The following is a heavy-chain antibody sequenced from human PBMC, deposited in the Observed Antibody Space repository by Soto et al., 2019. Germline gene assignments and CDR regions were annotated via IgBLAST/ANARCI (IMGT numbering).Heavy chain of an antibody. CDR3: AILVAAAGTVGFDY. J-gene: IGHJ4*02. CDR1: GFTFSSYA. D-gene: IGHD6-13*01. Sequence: EVQLLESGGGLVQPGGSLRLSCAASGFTFSSYAMSWVRQAPGKGLEWVSAISGSGGSTYYADSVKGRFTISRDNSKSALYLQTNSLRAKDTAVYYCAILVAAAGTVGFDYWGQGGLVTVSS. CDR2: ISGSGGST. V-gene: IGHV3-23*01.